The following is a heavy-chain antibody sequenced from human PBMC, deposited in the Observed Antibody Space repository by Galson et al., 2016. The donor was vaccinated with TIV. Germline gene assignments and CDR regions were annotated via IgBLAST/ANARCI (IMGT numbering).Heavy chain of an antibody. CDR3: AKDAQWLPAAYFDY. Sequence: SLRLSCAASGFTFSAYAMSWVRQAPGKGLEWVSVVSGSGYSTYYADSVKGRFTISRDNSRNTVYLQMNSLRAEDTAVYYCAKDAQWLPAAYFDYWGQGILVTVSS. CDR1: GFTFSAYA. D-gene: IGHD6-19*01. CDR2: VSGSGYST. J-gene: IGHJ4*02. V-gene: IGHV3-23*01.